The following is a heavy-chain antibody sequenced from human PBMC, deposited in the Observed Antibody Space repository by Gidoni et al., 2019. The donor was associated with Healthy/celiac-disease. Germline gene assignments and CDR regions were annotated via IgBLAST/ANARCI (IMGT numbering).Heavy chain of an antibody. Sequence: EVQLVESGGGLVQPGGSLRLSCAASGFTFSTYWMSWVRQAPGKGLEWVANIKEDGSETYYVDSVKGRFTISRDNARNSLYLQMNRLRAEDTAVYYCARETAGVYYLDYWGQGTLVTVSS. V-gene: IGHV3-7*01. D-gene: IGHD6-13*01. CDR3: ARETAGVYYLDY. CDR1: GFTFSTYW. CDR2: IKEDGSET. J-gene: IGHJ4*02.